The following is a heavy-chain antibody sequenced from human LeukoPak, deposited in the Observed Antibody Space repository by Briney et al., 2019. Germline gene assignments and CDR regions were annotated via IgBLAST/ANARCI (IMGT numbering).Heavy chain of an antibody. Sequence: PSETLSLTCTVSGGSISSYYWSWIRQPAGKGLEWIGRIYTSGSTNYNPSLKSRVTISVDTSKNQFSLKLSSVTAADTAVYYCARDLYSNYGNWFDPWGQGTLVTVSS. D-gene: IGHD4-11*01. CDR3: ARDLYSNYGNWFDP. CDR1: GGSISSYY. CDR2: IYTSGST. V-gene: IGHV4-4*07. J-gene: IGHJ5*02.